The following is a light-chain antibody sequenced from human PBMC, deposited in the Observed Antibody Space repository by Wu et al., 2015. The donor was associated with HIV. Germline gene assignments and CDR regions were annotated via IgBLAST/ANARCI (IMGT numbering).Light chain of an antibody. V-gene: IGKV3-15*01. CDR2: GAS. J-gene: IGKJ2*01. CDR1: QSASTN. CDR3: QHYNNWPYT. Sequence: EIVLTQSPAILSVSLGQRATLSCTTSQSASTNLAWYQQKPGQAPRLLIYGASTRATGIPARFRGSGSGTQFTLTISSMQSEDIAVYYCQHYNNWPYTFGQGTKLEIK.